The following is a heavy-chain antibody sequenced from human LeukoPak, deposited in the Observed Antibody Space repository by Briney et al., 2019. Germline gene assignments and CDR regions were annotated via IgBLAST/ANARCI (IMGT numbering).Heavy chain of an antibody. V-gene: IGHV3-23*01. D-gene: IGHD1-26*01. CDR2: ISGSGGST. CDR1: GFTVSTSA. CDR3: AKVLVGATEFPY. Sequence: GGSLRLSCAAAGFTVSTSAMSWVRQAPGKGLEWVSAISGSGGSTYYADSVKGRFTISRDNSKNTLYLLMNSLRAEDTAVYYCAKVLVGATEFPYWGQGTLVTVSS. J-gene: IGHJ4*02.